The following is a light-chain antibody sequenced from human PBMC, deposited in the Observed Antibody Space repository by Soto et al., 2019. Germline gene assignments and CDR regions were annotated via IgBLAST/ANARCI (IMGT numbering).Light chain of an antibody. J-gene: IGKJ4*02. V-gene: IGKV1-39*01. CDR2: AAS. CDR1: QSISSY. Sequence: DIQMTQSPSSLSASVGDRVAITCRASQSISSYLTWYQQKPGKAPKLLIYAASSLQSGVPSRFSGSGSGTDFPLTISSLQPEYFANYYCQQSYSTATFGGGTKVDIK. CDR3: QQSYSTAT.